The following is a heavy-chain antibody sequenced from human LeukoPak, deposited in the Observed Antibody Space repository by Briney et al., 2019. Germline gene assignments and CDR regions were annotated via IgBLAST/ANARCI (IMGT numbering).Heavy chain of an antibody. D-gene: IGHD3-10*01. CDR3: ARVGSGLLWFGELLLGEYYFDY. CDR2: SNPNSGGT. J-gene: IGHJ4*02. CDR1: GYIFKGYY. V-gene: IGHV1-2*02. Sequence: GASVKVSCKASGYIFKGYYMYWVRQAPGQGLEWMGWSNPNSGGTNYAQKFQGRVTMTRDTSISTAYMELSRLRSDDTAVYYCARVGSGLLWFGELLLGEYYFDYWGQGTLVTVSS.